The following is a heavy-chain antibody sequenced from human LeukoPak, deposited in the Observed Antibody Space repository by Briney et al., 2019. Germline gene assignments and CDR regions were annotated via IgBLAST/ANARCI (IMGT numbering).Heavy chain of an antibody. V-gene: IGHV3-33*01. CDR1: GFTFSSYG. CDR2: IWYDGSNK. Sequence: RGSLRLSCAASGFTFSSYGMHWVRQAPGKGLEWVAVIWYDGSNKYYADSVKGRFTISRDNSKNTLYLQMNSLRAEDTAVYYCARGGIGNTDNNWFDPWGQGTLVTVSS. J-gene: IGHJ5*02. CDR3: ARGGIGNTDNNWFDP. D-gene: IGHD4-23*01.